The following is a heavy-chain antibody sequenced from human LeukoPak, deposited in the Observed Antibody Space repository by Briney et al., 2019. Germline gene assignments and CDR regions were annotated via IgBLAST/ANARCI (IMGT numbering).Heavy chain of an antibody. J-gene: IGHJ4*02. V-gene: IGHV1-18*01. D-gene: IGHD3-10*01. CDR1: GYTFTSYG. CDR3: ARDYRAMVRGTVDY. Sequence: ASVKVSCKASGYTFTSYGISWVRQAPGQGLEWMGWISAYNGNTNYAQKLQGRVTMTTDTSTSTAYMELRSLRSDDTAVYYCARDYRAMVRGTVDYWGQGTLVTVSS. CDR2: ISAYNGNT.